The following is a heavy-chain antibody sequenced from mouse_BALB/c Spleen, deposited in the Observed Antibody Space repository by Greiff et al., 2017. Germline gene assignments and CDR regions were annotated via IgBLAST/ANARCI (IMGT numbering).Heavy chain of an antibody. CDR3: ARRGVVDFDY. D-gene: IGHD1-1*01. Sequence: DLVKPGASVKLSCKASGYTFTSYWINWIKQRPGQGLEWIGRIAPGSGSTYYNEMFKGKATLTVDTSSSTAYIQLSSLSSEDSAVYFCARRGVVDFDYWGQGTTLTVSS. CDR1: GYTFTSYW. V-gene: IGHV1S41*01. CDR2: IAPGSGST. J-gene: IGHJ2*01.